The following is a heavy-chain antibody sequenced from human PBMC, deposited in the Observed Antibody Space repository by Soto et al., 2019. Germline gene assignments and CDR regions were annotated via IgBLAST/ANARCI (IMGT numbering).Heavy chain of an antibody. CDR1: GFTFGSYS. CDR3: ARDLRSPLAATAMPYYMDV. D-gene: IGHD2-2*01. J-gene: IGHJ6*03. Sequence: EVQLVESGGGLVQPGGSLRLSCAASGFTFGSYSMNWVRQAPGKGLEWVSFILSSSGVIYYADAVKGRFTISRDNAKNSLYLQMNSLRAEDTAVYYCARDLRSPLAATAMPYYMDVWGKGTMVTVSS. V-gene: IGHV3-48*01. CDR2: ILSSSGVI.